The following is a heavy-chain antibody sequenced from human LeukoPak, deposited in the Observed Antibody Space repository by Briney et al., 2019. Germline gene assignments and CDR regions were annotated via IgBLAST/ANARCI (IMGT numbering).Heavy chain of an antibody. V-gene: IGHV3-23*01. CDR3: ASGPVIQQWQPFDY. CDR2: IRDSSSGT. Sequence: GGSLRLSCAASGFTFSRHAMSWVRQAPGKGLEWVSVIRDSSSGTTYADSVKGRFTISRDNSKKTLYLQMNSLRVDDTAVYYCASGPVIQQWQPFDYWGQGTLVTVSS. D-gene: IGHD2-21*01. J-gene: IGHJ4*02. CDR1: GFTFSRHA.